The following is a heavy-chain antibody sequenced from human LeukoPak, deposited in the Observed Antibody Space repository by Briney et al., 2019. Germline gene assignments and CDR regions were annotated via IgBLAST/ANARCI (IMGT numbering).Heavy chain of an antibody. CDR1: GFTFSIYS. CDR3: ARDSSVDL. CDR2: ISSSSSNI. J-gene: IGHJ2*01. V-gene: IGHV3-48*02. Sequence: GGCLRLSCAASGFTFSIYSMNWVRRAPGRGLEWVSYISSSSSNINYADSVKGRFTIARDNAKNSLYLQMNSLRDEDTAVYYCARDSSVDLWGRGTLVTVSS.